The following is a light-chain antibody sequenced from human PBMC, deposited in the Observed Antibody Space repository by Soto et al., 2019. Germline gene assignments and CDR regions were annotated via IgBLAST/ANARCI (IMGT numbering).Light chain of an antibody. J-gene: IGLJ2*01. V-gene: IGLV2-14*01. Sequence: QSVLTQPASVSGSPGQSITFSCTGTRRDVGGYNYVSWYQQYPGRAPKLLIFEVSYRPSGVSYRFSGSKSGNTASLTISGLQAEDEGDYYCSSYASDSHMVFGGGTKVTVL. CDR1: RRDVGGYNY. CDR3: SSYASDSHMV. CDR2: EVS.